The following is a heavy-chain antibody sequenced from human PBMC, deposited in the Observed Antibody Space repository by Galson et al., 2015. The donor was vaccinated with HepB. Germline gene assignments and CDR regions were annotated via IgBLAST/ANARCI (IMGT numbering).Heavy chain of an antibody. CDR2: IKQDGSEK. J-gene: IGHJ4*02. Sequence: SLRLSCAASGFTFSSYGMHWVRQAPGKGLEWVAKIKQDGSEKKYVDSVKGRFTISRDNAKNSLYLQMNSLRAEDTAVYYCARDQYHIWGNYRYLYWGQGTLATVSS. CDR3: ARDQYHIWGNYRYLY. V-gene: IGHV3-7*01. CDR1: GFTFSSYG. D-gene: IGHD3-16*02.